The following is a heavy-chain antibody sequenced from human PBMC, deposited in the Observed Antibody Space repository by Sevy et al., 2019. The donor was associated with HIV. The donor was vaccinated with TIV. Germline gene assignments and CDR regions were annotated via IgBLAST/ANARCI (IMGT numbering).Heavy chain of an antibody. V-gene: IGHV3-15*01. D-gene: IGHD3-10*01. Sequence: GGSLRLSCAASGFTFSNAWMSWVRQAPGKGLEWVGRIKSKTDGGTTDYAAPVKRRSTTSRDDSKNTLYLQMNSLKPEETAIYYGTTDSKKRGLSALLDYWGQGTLVTVSS. CDR3: TTDSKKRGLSALLDY. CDR2: IKSKTDGGTT. J-gene: IGHJ4*02. CDR1: GFTFSNAW.